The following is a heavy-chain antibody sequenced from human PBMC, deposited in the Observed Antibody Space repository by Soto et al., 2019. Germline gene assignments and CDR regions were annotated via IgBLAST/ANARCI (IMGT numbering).Heavy chain of an antibody. CDR1: SGSISSTIYS. Sequence: SETLSLTCTVSSGSISSTIYSWDWIRQPPGKGLEWIGSIFYSGSTYYNPSLKSRVTISVDTSKNQFSLTLTSVTAADTAVYYCARLSGYNDAFDIWGQGTMVTVSS. D-gene: IGHD5-12*01. V-gene: IGHV4-39*01. CDR2: IFYSGST. J-gene: IGHJ3*02. CDR3: ARLSGYNDAFDI.